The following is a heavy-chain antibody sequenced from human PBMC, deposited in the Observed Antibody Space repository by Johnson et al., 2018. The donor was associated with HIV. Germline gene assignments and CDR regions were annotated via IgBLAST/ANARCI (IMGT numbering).Heavy chain of an antibody. CDR3: ARGLRDSSGHPFAFDF. D-gene: IGHD3-22*01. Sequence: VQLVESGGGEVRPGGSLRLSCAASGFSFDDYGMSWVRQAAGKGLEWVSGINWNGGTTSYEDSVKGRFTTSRDNANNSLYLQMNGRRDEDTALYYCARGLRDSSGHPFAFDFWGHGTMVTVSS. J-gene: IGHJ3*01. CDR2: INWNGGTT. CDR1: GFSFDDYG. V-gene: IGHV3-20*04.